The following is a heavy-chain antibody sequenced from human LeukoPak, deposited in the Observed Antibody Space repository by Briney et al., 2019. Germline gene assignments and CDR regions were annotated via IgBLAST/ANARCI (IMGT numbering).Heavy chain of an antibody. CDR3: AKAGLRYFGWLPHAFDI. V-gene: IGHV3-23*01. CDR2: ISGSGGST. CDR1: GFTFSSYA. J-gene: IGHJ3*02. Sequence: GGSLRLSCAASGFTFSSYAMSWVRQAPGKGLEGVSTISGSGGSTYYADSVKGRFTISRDNSKNTLYLQMNSLRAEDTAVYYCAKAGLRYFGWLPHAFDIWGQGTMVTVSS. D-gene: IGHD3-9*01.